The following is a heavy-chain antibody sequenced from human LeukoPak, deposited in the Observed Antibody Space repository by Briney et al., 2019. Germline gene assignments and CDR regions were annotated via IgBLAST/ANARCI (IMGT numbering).Heavy chain of an antibody. J-gene: IGHJ4*02. D-gene: IGHD2-15*01. CDR1: GFSFSRYA. V-gene: IGHV3-21*05. CDR2: INSGSSDI. Sequence: PGGSLRLSCAASGFSFSRYAMNWVRQAPGKGLEWVSYINSGSSDILYADSVRGRFTISRDNAKNSLYLQMNSLRAEDTGVYYCARDTYVPLLIDFWGQGTLVTVSS. CDR3: ARDTYVPLLIDF.